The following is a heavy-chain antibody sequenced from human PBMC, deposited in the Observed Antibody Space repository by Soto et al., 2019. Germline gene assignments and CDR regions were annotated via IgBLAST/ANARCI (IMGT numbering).Heavy chain of an antibody. Sequence: QMQLVESGGGLVKPGGSLRLSCAASGFNFGDYYMSWVRQAPGKGLEWVSLVSSTGSYTKYSDCVGGRFTGSRDNGKNSLHLQLNSLRVEDTAVCYCERLRLGVNWYFDLGGGGTLVTFSS. D-gene: IGHD1-26*01. CDR2: VSSTGSYT. CDR1: GFNFGDYY. V-gene: IGHV3-11*06. CDR3: ERLRLGVNWYFDL. J-gene: IGHJ2*01.